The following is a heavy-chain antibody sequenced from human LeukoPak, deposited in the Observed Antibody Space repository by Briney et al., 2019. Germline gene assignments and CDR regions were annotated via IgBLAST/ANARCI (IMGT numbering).Heavy chain of an antibody. CDR1: GFTVTSIY. CDR3: ARERGEHTYGLGY. D-gene: IGHD5-18*01. V-gene: IGHV3-66*01. J-gene: IGHJ4*02. Sequence: GGSLRLSCAASGFTVTSIYMSWVRQAPGKGLEWVSILDSGARTTYADSVKGRFIISRDNSKNTVYLQMNSLRAEDTAVYYCARERGEHTYGLGYWGQGTLVTVSS. CDR2: LDSGART.